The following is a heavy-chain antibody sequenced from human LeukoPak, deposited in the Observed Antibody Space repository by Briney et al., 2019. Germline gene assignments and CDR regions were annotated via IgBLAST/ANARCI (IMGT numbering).Heavy chain of an antibody. V-gene: IGHV4-61*02. CDR2: IYASGST. CDR1: GGSIGGGSFY. J-gene: IGHJ4*02. CDR3: ARGGDSSSWSVDY. D-gene: IGHD6-13*01. Sequence: SETLSLTCTVSGGSIGGGSFYWTWIRQPAGKGLEWIGRIYASGSTNYNSSLKSRVTISVDTSKNQFSLRLSSVTAADTAVYYCARGGDSSSWSVDYWGQGTLVTVSS.